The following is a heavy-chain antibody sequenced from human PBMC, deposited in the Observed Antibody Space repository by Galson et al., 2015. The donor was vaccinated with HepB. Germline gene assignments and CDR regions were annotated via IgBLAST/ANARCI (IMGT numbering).Heavy chain of an antibody. Sequence: SVKVSCKASGYTFTSYGISWVRQAPGQGLEWMGWISAYNGNTNYAQKLQGRVTMTTDTSTSTAYMELRSLRSDDTAVYYCARGQGYCSSTSCYVYYYYGMDVWGQGTTVTVSS. V-gene: IGHV1-18*04. D-gene: IGHD2-2*01. CDR1: GYTFTSYG. CDR2: ISAYNGNT. J-gene: IGHJ6*02. CDR3: ARGQGYCSSTSCYVYYYYGMDV.